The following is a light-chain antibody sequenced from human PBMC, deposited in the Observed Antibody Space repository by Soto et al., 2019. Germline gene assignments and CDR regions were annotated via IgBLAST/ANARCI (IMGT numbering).Light chain of an antibody. V-gene: IGKV3-15*01. CDR2: DAS. CDR3: QQYNNWPPRT. CDR1: QSVSSY. J-gene: IGKJ1*01. Sequence: EVVLTQSPATLSLSPGERATLSCRASQSVSSYLGWYQQRPGQAPRLLIYDASTRATGIPARFSGSGSGTEFTLTISSLQSEDFAVYYCQQYNNWPPRTFGQGTKVDIK.